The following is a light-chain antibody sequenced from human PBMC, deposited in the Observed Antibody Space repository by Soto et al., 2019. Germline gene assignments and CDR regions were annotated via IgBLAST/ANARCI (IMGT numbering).Light chain of an antibody. Sequence: ENVLTKSPGTLSLNTGERATLSCRASQSVSSSYLAWYQQKPGQAPRLLIYGASTRATGIPARFSGSGSGTEFTLIISSLQSEDFAIYYCQQYDSWPPLRFG. J-gene: IGKJ2*03. CDR1: QSVSSSY. CDR2: GAS. V-gene: IGKV3-15*01. CDR3: QQYDSWPPLR.